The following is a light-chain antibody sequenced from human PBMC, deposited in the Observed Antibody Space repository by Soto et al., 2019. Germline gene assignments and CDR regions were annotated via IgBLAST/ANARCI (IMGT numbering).Light chain of an antibody. J-gene: IGKJ1*01. CDR2: DVS. CDR1: QGVSRY. V-gene: IGKV3-11*01. CDR3: QQYDNSVWT. Sequence: EIDLTQSPATLSLSPGERATLSCRASQGVSRYLAWFQQKPGQAPRLLIYDVSYRATGIPDRFSGSGSGTDFTLTISRLEPEDLAVYYCQQYDNSVWTFGQGTKVDIK.